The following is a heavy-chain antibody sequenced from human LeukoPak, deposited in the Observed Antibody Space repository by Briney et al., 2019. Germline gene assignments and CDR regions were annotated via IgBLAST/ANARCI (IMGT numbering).Heavy chain of an antibody. CDR2: INPTGTGT. J-gene: IGHJ4*02. V-gene: IGHV1-46*01. D-gene: IGHD2-8*02. CDR1: GYTFTGYY. Sequence: ASVKISCKASGYTFTGYYMHWVRQAPGQGLEWVGLINPTGTGTNYAQKFRGRVTLTRDTSTTTVYMELSSLRSEDTAVYYCAREESGGYFDYWGQGTPVTVSS. CDR3: AREESGGYFDY.